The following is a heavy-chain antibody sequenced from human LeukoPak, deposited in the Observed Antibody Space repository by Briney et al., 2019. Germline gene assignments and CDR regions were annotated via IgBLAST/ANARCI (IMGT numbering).Heavy chain of an antibody. D-gene: IGHD3-10*01. CDR2: IYYSGST. CDR1: GGSISSYY. J-gene: IGHJ6*03. Sequence: SETLSLTCTVSGGSISSYYWSWIRQPPGKGLEWIGYIYYSGSTNYNPSLKSRVTISVDTSKNQFSLKLSSVTAADTAVYYCARGFGELEYYYYYYMDVWGKGTTVTISS. V-gene: IGHV4-59*01. CDR3: ARGFGELEYYYYYYMDV.